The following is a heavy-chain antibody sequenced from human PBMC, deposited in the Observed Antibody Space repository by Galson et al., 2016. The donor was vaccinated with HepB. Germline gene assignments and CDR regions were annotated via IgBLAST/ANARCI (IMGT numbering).Heavy chain of an antibody. CDR1: AGSISDSSFY. CDR2: VHYTGST. J-gene: IGHJ4*02. CDR3: ARHHMHSLFDY. Sequence: SETLSLTCTVSAGSISDSSFYWGWVRQPPGKGLEWVGSVHYTGSTYYNPSLKSRASISVDSSRNQFSLRLSFVTAADTSIYYCARHHMHSLFDYWGRGTLVTVSS. D-gene: IGHD2-2*01. V-gene: IGHV4-39*01.